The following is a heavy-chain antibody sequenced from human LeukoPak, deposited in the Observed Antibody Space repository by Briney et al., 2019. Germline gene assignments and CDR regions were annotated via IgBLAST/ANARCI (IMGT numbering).Heavy chain of an antibody. CDR1: GYTFITYG. V-gene: IGHV1-18*01. CDR3: ARDGREYSNAPYY. CDR2: ISSYNGKT. J-gene: IGHJ4*02. Sequence: ASVKVSCKASGYTFITYGISWVRQAPGQGLEWMGWISSYNGKTNYPQKFQGRVTMTTDTSTSTAYMELRSLRSDDTAVYYCARDGREYSNAPYYWGQGTLVTVSS. D-gene: IGHD4-11*01.